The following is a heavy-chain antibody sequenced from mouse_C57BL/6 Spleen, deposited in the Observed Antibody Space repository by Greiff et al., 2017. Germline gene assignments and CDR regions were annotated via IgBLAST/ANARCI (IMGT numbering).Heavy chain of an antibody. Sequence: LVESGPELVKPGASVKISCKASGYAFSSSWMNWVKQRPGKGLEWIGRIYPGDGDTNYNGKFKGKATLTADKSSSTAYMQLSSLTSEDSAVYFCADSSGYVDYWGQGTTLTVSS. J-gene: IGHJ2*01. CDR1: GYAFSSSW. D-gene: IGHD3-2*02. CDR2: IYPGDGDT. CDR3: ADSSGYVDY. V-gene: IGHV1-82*01.